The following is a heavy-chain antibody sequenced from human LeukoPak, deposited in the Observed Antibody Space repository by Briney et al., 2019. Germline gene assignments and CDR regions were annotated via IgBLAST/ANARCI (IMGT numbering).Heavy chain of an antibody. CDR3: ARAATTSWFDP. CDR2: INPNSGGT. V-gene: IGHV1-2*02. J-gene: IGHJ5*02. D-gene: IGHD1-26*01. CDR1: GYTFTGYY. Sequence: ASVKDSCKASGYTFTGYYMHWVRQAPGQGLEWMGWINPNSGGTNYAQKFQGRVTKTRDTSISTAYMELSRLRSDDTAVYYCARAATTSWFDPWGQGTLVTVSS.